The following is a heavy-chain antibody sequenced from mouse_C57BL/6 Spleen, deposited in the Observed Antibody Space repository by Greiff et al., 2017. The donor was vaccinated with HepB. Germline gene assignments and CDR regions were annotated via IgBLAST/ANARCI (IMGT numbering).Heavy chain of an antibody. D-gene: IGHD1-1*01. J-gene: IGHJ1*03. CDR1: GFTFSNYW. V-gene: IGHV6-3*01. CDR2: IRLKSDNYAT. Sequence: EVKVEESGGGLVQPGGSMKLSCVASGFTFSNYWMNWVRQSPEKGLEWVAQIRLKSDNYATHYAESVKGRFTISRDDSKSSVYLQMNNLRAEDTGIYYCTGRGGRHWYFDVWGTGTTVTVSS. CDR3: TGRGGRHWYFDV.